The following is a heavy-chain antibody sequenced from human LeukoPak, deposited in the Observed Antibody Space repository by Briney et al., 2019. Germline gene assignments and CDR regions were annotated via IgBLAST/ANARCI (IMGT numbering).Heavy chain of an antibody. D-gene: IGHD1-20*01. CDR2: IYYTVST. CDR1: GVSISNYY. Sequence: SETLSLTCTVSGVSISNYYWSWIRQPPGKVLEWIGYIYYTVSTNYNPSLKSRVTISVDTSKNQFSLKLTSVTAADTAVYYCARGVNNYHNWFDPWGQGTLVTVSS. CDR3: ARGVNNYHNWFDP. V-gene: IGHV4-59*01. J-gene: IGHJ5*02.